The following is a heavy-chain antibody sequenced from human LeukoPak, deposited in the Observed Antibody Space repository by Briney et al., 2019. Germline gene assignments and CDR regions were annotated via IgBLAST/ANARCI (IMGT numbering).Heavy chain of an antibody. V-gene: IGHV3-7*03. Sequence: GGSLRLSCAASGFTFSSYWMNLARQAPGKGLEWVASINHNGNVNYYVDSVKGRFTISRDNAKNSLYLQMSNLRAEDTAVYFCARGGGLDVWGQGATVTVSS. CDR2: INHNGNVN. D-gene: IGHD3-16*01. J-gene: IGHJ6*02. CDR1: GFTFSSYW. CDR3: ARGGGLDV.